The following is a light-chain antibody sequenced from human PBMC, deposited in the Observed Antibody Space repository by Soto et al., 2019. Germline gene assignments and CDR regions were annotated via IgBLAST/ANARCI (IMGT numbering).Light chain of an antibody. CDR3: ASYTRGGTYV. Sequence: QSALTQPGSVSVSPGQSITISCNGTSSDVGAYNYVSWYQQHPGKAPKFLIYEVNDRPSGVSDRFSGSKSGNTASLTISALQAEDEADYYCASYTRGGTYVFGTETKVTV. J-gene: IGLJ1*01. V-gene: IGLV2-14*01. CDR1: SSDVGAYNY. CDR2: EVN.